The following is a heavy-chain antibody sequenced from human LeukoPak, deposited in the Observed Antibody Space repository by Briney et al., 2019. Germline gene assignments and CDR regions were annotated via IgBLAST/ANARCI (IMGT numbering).Heavy chain of an antibody. Sequence: ASVKVSCKASGYTFTSYGISWVRQPPGQGLEWMGWISAYNGNTNYAQKLQGRVTMTTDTSTSTAYMELRSLRSDDTAVYYCARDRQGFSSSWQKQNWFDPWGQGTLVTVSS. CDR2: ISAYNGNT. CDR1: GYTFTSYG. J-gene: IGHJ5*02. D-gene: IGHD6-13*01. CDR3: ARDRQGFSSSWQKQNWFDP. V-gene: IGHV1-18*01.